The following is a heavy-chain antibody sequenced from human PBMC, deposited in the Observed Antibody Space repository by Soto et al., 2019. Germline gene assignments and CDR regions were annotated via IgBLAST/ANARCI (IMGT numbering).Heavy chain of an antibody. CDR2: IYYSGST. V-gene: IGHV4-59*08. D-gene: IGHD3-3*01. CDR1: GGSISSYY. CDR3: ARHEGHPYDFWSGYSELGPFDY. J-gene: IGHJ4*02. Sequence: SETLSLTCTVSGGSISSYYWSWIRQPPGKGLEWIGYIYYSGSTNYNPSLKSRVTISVDRSKNQFSLKLSSVTAADTAVYYCARHEGHPYDFWSGYSELGPFDYWGQGTLVTVSS.